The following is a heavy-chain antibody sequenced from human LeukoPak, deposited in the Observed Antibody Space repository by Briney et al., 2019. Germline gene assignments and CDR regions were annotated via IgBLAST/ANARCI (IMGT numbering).Heavy chain of an antibody. CDR2: IIPIFGTA. Sequence: PGASVKVSCKASGGTFSSYAISWVRQAPGQGLEWMGGIIPIFGTANYAQKFQGRVTITADKSTNTAYMELSSLRSEDTAVYYCARAYSGSYYDYYYMDVWGKGTTVTVSS. CDR3: ARAYSGSYYDYYYMDV. CDR1: GGTFSSYA. J-gene: IGHJ6*03. V-gene: IGHV1-69*06. D-gene: IGHD1-26*01.